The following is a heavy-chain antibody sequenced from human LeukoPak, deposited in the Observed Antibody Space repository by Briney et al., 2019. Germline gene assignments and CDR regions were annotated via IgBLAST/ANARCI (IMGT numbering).Heavy chain of an antibody. J-gene: IGHJ4*02. CDR2: FDPEDGET. CDR3: ATLPKDTAMVDSGY. D-gene: IGHD5-18*01. V-gene: IGHV1-24*01. CDR1: GYTLTELS. Sequence: LVASVKVSCKVSGYTLTELSMHWVRQAPGKGLEWMGGFDPEDGETIYAQKFQGRVTMTEDTSTDTAYMELSSLRSEDTAVYYCATLPKDTAMVDSGYWGQGTLVTVSS.